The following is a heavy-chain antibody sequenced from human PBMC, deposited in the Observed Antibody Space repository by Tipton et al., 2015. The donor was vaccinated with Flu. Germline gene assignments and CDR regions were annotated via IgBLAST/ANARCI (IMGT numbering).Heavy chain of an antibody. V-gene: IGHV4-4*07. J-gene: IGHJ4*02. CDR1: GGSINRYY. CDR3: ASGNFYDSSGYFAF. CDR2: THTNGNT. Sequence: PGLVKPSETLSLTCNVSGGSINRYYWSWIRQSVGKGPEWIGRTHTNGNTNYNSSFGSRLTVSVDTSKSQFSMTLTSVTVADTAVYYCASGNFYDSSGYFAFWGQGILVTVSS. D-gene: IGHD3-22*01.